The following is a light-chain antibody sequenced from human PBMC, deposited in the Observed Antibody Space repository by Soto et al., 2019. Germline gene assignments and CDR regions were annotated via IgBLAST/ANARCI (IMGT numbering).Light chain of an antibody. CDR1: QSVSSNY. CDR3: QQYSSSPLT. J-gene: IGKJ4*01. V-gene: IGKV3-20*01. CDR2: GAS. Sequence: EIVLTQSPGTLSLSPGERATLSCRASQSVSSNYLAWYQHTPGQSPRLLIYGASSRATGIPDRSSGSGSGTDFTLTISRLEPEDFAVYFCQQYSSSPLTFGGGTKV.